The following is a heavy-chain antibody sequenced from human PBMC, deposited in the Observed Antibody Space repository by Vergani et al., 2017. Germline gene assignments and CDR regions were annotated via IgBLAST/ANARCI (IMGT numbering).Heavy chain of an antibody. CDR3: AKDMGRMATIPGA. D-gene: IGHD5-24*01. CDR1: GFSFSGYW. CDR2: IKSDGSIT. Sequence: EVQLVESGGGLIHPGGSLRLSCEGSGFSFSGYWMHWVRQSPEKGLVWVSRIKSDGSITNYADSVKCRFTISRDNAKNSLYLQMNSLRDEDMALYYCAKDMGRMATIPGAWGQGTLVTVSS. J-gene: IGHJ5*02. V-gene: IGHV3-74*01.